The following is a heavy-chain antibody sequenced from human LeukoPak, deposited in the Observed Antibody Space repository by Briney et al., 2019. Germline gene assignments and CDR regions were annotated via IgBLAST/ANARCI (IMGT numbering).Heavy chain of an antibody. CDR3: SRGYYYGSGTPVWFDP. Sequence: GGSLRLFCTASGFTFGDYVMSWVRQAPGKGLEWVGFIRSKAYGGTTEYAASVKGRFTISRDGSKSIAYLQMNILKTEDTAVYYCSRGYYYGSGTPVWFDPWGQGTLVTVSS. V-gene: IGHV3-49*04. J-gene: IGHJ5*02. CDR1: GFTFGDYV. CDR2: IRSKAYGGTT. D-gene: IGHD3-10*01.